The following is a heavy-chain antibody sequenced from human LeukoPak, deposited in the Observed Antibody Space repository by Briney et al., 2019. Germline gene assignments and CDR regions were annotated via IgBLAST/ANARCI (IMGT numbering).Heavy chain of an antibody. CDR2: IYYSGST. CDR1: GGSISSYY. D-gene: IGHD6-13*01. Sequence: SETLSLTCTVSGGSISSYYWSWIRQPPGKGLEWIGYIYYSGSTNYNPSLKSRVTISVDTSRNQFSLKLSSVTAADTAVYYCARHSSQWDWFDPWGQGTLSPSPQ. J-gene: IGHJ5*02. CDR3: ARHSSQWDWFDP. V-gene: IGHV4-59*08.